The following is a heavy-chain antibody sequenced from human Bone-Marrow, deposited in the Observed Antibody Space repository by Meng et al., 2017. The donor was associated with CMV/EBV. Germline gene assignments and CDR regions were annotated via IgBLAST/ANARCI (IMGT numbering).Heavy chain of an antibody. Sequence: GESLKISCAASGFTFSSYWMSWVRQAPGKGLEWVSTIYSGGSNTDSADAVKGRVTISRDNSRNTLYLQINSLRAEDTALYYCAKSLFGGVVGPLFYYWGQGTLVTVSS. CDR1: GFTFSSYW. J-gene: IGHJ4*02. V-gene: IGHV3-23*03. CDR2: IYSGGSNT. CDR3: AKSLFGGVVGPLFYY. D-gene: IGHD2-2*01.